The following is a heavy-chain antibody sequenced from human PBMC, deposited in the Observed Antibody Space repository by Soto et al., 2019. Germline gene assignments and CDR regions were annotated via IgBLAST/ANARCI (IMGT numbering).Heavy chain of an antibody. D-gene: IGHD1-26*01. CDR1: RFIFSDYA. J-gene: IGHJ5*01. Sequence: DVQLLESGGGLVQPGGSLTLSCAASRFIFSDYAMNWVRQAPGKGLEWVSSIGGGNTDRYYADSVKGRFIISRDNSKNTRYLQMNGLRDDDTAVYYCAKDAVSYNGKWDWFASWGQGTLVTVSS. V-gene: IGHV3-23*01. CDR2: IGGGNTDR. CDR3: AKDAVSYNGKWDWFAS.